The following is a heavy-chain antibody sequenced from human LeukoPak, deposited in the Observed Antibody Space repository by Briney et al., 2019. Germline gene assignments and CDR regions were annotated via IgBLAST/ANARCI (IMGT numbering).Heavy chain of an antibody. CDR3: ATGDKAVAAYETDYYGMDV. J-gene: IGHJ6*02. CDR2: FDPEDGET. V-gene: IGHV1-24*01. CDR1: GYTLTELS. Sequence: ASVKVSCKVSGYTLTELSMHWVRQAPGKGLEWMGGFDPEDGETIYAQKFQGRVTMTEDTFTDTAYMELSSLRSEDTAVYYCATGDKAVAAYETDYYGMDVWGQGTTVTVSS. D-gene: IGHD6-19*01.